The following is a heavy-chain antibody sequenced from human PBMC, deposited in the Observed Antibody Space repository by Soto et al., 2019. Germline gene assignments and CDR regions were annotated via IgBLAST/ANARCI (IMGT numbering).Heavy chain of an antibody. Sequence: QVQLVESGGGLVKPGGSLRLSCAASGFTFSDDYMSWILQAPGQGLEWVSYISSRSSYTNYADSVKGRFTISRDNAKNSLYLQMNSLRAEDTAVYYCARDTPDTAMVSWGYYGIDVWGQGTTVTVSS. J-gene: IGHJ6*02. CDR1: GFTFSDDY. D-gene: IGHD5-18*01. CDR3: ARDTPDTAMVSWGYYGIDV. V-gene: IGHV3-11*06. CDR2: ISSRSSYT.